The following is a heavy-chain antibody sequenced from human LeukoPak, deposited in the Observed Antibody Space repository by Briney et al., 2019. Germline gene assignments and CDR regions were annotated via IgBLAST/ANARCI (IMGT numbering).Heavy chain of an antibody. CDR2: IYYSGST. CDR3: ARETVIIKFFDY. V-gene: IGHV4-61*01. J-gene: IGHJ4*02. Sequence: PSETLSLTCTVSGGSVSSGSYYWSWIRQPPGKGLEWIGYIYYSGSTNYNPSLKSRVTISVDTSKNQFSLKLSSVTAADTAVYYCARETVIIKFFDYWGQGTLVTVSS. D-gene: IGHD3-3*01. CDR1: GGSVSSGSYY.